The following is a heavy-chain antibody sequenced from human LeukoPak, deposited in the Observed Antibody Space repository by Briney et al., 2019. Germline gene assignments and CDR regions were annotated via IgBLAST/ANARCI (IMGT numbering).Heavy chain of an antibody. CDR2: IYYSGST. CDR3: SKQNTAYDILTGYHRGYGMDV. Sequence: SETLSLTCTVSGGSISGYYWSWIRQPPGKGLEWIGYIYYSGSTNYYPSLKSRVTISVDTSKNQFSLKLSSVTAADTAVYYFSKQNTAYDILTGYHRGYGMDVWGQGTTVTVSS. D-gene: IGHD3-9*01. V-gene: IGHV4-59*01. J-gene: IGHJ6*02. CDR1: GGSISGYY.